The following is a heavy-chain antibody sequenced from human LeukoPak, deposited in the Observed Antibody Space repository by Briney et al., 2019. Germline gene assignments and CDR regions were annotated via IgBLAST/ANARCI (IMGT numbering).Heavy chain of an antibody. V-gene: IGHV3-23*01. D-gene: IGHD2-15*01. CDR2: ISGSGGRT. CDR3: ARILGAPLGYCSGGSCHRYHFDY. Sequence: GGSLRLSCAASGFTFRTYAMSWVRQAPGRGLEWVSTISGSGGRTYYADSVKGQFTISRDNSKNTLYLQMNSLRAEDTAVYYCARILGAPLGYCSGGSCHRYHFDYWGQGTLVTVSS. CDR1: GFTFRTYA. J-gene: IGHJ4*02.